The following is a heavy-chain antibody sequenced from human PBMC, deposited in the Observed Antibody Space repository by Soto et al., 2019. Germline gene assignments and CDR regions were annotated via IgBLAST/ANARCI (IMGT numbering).Heavy chain of an antibody. CDR2: IYYSGST. Sequence: SETLSLTCTVSGGSISGYYWSWIRQPPGSGLEWIGYIYYSGSTNYNPSLKSRVTISVDTSKNQFSLKLSSVTAADTAVYYCARGGAGYDFWSGYYEGDNWFDPWGQGTLVTVS. CDR3: ARGGAGYDFWSGYYEGDNWFDP. J-gene: IGHJ5*02. V-gene: IGHV4-59*01. D-gene: IGHD3-3*01. CDR1: GGSISGYY.